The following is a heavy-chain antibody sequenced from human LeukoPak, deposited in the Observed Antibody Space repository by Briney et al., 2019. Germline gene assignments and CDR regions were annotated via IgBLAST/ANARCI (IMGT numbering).Heavy chain of an antibody. CDR3: AKDVAPLWCRGVNYFDY. CDR2: ISYDGGNK. CDR1: GFTFSSYG. D-gene: IGHD4/OR15-4a*01. Sequence: GGSLRLSCAASGFTFSSYGMHWVRQAPGKGLEWVAVISYDGGNKYYADSVKGRFTISRDNSKNTLYLQMNSLRAEDTAVYYCAKDVAPLWCRGVNYFDYWGQGTLVTVSS. J-gene: IGHJ4*02. V-gene: IGHV3-30*18.